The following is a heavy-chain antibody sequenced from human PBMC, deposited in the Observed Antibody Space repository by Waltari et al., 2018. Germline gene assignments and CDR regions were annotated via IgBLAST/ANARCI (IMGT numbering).Heavy chain of an antibody. CDR2: IWYDGSNK. Sequence: QVQLVESGGGVVQPGRSLRLSCAASGLTFSSYGLPRVRQAPGQGLARVAVIWYDGSNKYYADSVKGRFTISRDNSKNTLYLQMNSLRAEDTAVYYCARAHYDFWSGYYWNYYYGMDVWGQGTTVTVSS. V-gene: IGHV3-33*01. CDR1: GLTFSSYG. CDR3: ARAHYDFWSGYYWNYYYGMDV. J-gene: IGHJ6*02. D-gene: IGHD3-3*01.